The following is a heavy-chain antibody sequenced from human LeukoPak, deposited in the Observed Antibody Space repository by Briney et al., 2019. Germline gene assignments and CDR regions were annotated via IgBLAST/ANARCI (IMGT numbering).Heavy chain of an antibody. CDR1: GYTFTGYY. CDR2: INPNSGGT. D-gene: IGHD2-21*02. V-gene: IGHV1-2*02. J-gene: IGHJ4*02. CDR3: ARDRRAYCGGDCYPGDY. Sequence: ASVKVSCKASGYTFTGYYMHWVRQAPGQGLEWMGWINPNSGGTNYAQMFQGRVTMTRDTSISTAYMELSRLRSDDTAVYYCARDRRAYCGGDCYPGDYWGQGTLVTVSS.